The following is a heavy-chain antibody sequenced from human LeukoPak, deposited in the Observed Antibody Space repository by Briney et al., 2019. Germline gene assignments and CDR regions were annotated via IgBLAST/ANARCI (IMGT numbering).Heavy chain of an antibody. Sequence: GGSLRLSCAASGFTFSSYGMHWVRQAPGKGLEWVALIRYDGSNKYYADSVKGRFTISRDNSKNTPCLQMNSLRAEDTAVYYCAKGSTKLNWFDPWGQGTLVTVSS. D-gene: IGHD2-2*01. CDR2: IRYDGSNK. CDR3: AKGSTKLNWFDP. V-gene: IGHV3-30*02. CDR1: GFTFSSYG. J-gene: IGHJ5*02.